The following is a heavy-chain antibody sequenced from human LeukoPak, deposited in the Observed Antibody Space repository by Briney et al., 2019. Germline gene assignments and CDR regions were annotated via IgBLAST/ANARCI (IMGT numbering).Heavy chain of an antibody. J-gene: IGHJ6*03. V-gene: IGHV3-23*01. Sequence: GGSLRLSCAASGFTFSSYAMSWVRQAPGKGLVWVSAISGSGGSTYYADSVKGRFTISRDNSKNTLYLQMNSLRAEDTAVYYCAKPGYSSSWYYYYYYMDVWGKGTTVAVSS. CDR2: ISGSGGST. CDR3: AKPGYSSSWYYYYYYMDV. D-gene: IGHD6-13*01. CDR1: GFTFSSYA.